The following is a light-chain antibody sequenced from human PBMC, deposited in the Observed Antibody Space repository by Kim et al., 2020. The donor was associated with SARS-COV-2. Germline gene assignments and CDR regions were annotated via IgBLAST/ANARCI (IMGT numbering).Light chain of an antibody. V-gene: IGLV3-1*01. CDR3: QVWDSTTTV. CDR2: QDT. Sequence: SYELTQPHSVSVSPGQTATITCSGDRLGEKYVCWYQQKPGQSPEVVIYQDTKRPSEIPDRFSGSNSGNTATLTISRTQAMDEADYYCQVWDSTTTVFGGGTQLTVL. CDR1: RLGEKY. J-gene: IGLJ2*01.